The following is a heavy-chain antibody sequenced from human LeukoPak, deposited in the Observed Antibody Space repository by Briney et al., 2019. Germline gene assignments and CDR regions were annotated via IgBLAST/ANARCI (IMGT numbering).Heavy chain of an antibody. V-gene: IGHV1-8*01. CDR2: MNPNSGNT. D-gene: IGHD1-14*01. J-gene: IGHJ3*02. Sequence: ASVNVSCKASGYTFSSYDINWVRQATGQGVEWMGWMNPNSGNTGYAQKFQGRVTMTRNTSISTAYMELSSLRSEDTAVYYCARGHPDGAFDIWGQGTMVTVSS. CDR1: GYTFSSYD. CDR3: ARGHPDGAFDI.